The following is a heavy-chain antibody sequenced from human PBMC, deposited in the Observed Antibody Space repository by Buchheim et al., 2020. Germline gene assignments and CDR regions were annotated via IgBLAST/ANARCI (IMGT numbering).Heavy chain of an antibody. CDR2: IYYSGST. D-gene: IGHD3-3*01. Sequence: QVQLQQWGAGLLKPSETLSLTCAVYGGSFSSYYWSWIRQPPGKGLEWIGYIYYSGSTNYNPSLKSRVTISVDTFKNQFSLKLSSVTAADTAVYYCARGPLGYDFWSGYYGWWFDPWGQGTL. CDR3: ARGPLGYDFWSGYYGWWFDP. V-gene: IGHV4-34*11. J-gene: IGHJ5*02. CDR1: GGSFSSYY.